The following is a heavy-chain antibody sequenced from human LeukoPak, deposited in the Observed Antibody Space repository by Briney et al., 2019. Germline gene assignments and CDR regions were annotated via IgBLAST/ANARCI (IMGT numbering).Heavy chain of an antibody. CDR2: INACNGNT. CDR3: ASGSRLDY. Sequence: ASVKVSCKASGYTFTSYAVHWVRQAPGQRLEWMGWINACNGNTKYSQNFQGRVTITRDTSASTAYMGLSSLRSEDTAVYCCASGSRLDYWGQGTLVTVSS. V-gene: IGHV1-3*01. CDR1: GYTFTSYA. D-gene: IGHD2-15*01. J-gene: IGHJ4*02.